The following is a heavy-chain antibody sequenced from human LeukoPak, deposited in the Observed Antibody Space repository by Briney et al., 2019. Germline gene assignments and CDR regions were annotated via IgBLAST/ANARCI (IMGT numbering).Heavy chain of an antibody. CDR3: ARSQPAVGYCSGGSCYTTFDN. CDR1: GGSISSYY. J-gene: IGHJ4*02. Sequence: PSETLSLTCTVSGGSISSYYWSWIRQPPGKGLEWIGYIYYRGSTNYNPSLKSRVTISVDTSKNQFSLKLSSVTAADTAVYYCARSQPAVGYCSGGSCYTTFDNWGQRTLVTVSS. D-gene: IGHD2-15*01. V-gene: IGHV4-59*01. CDR2: IYYRGST.